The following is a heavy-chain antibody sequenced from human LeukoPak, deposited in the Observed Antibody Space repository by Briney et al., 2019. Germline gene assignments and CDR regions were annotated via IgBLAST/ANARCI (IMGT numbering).Heavy chain of an antibody. J-gene: IGHJ6*02. Sequence: GGSLRLSCAASGFTFSSYGMHWVRQAPGKGLEWVAVISYDGSNKYYADSVKGRFTISRDNSKNTLYLQMNSLGAEDTAVYYCAKDGSAYYDFWSGYSTGYYYYGMDVWGQGTTVTVSS. CDR3: AKDGSAYYDFWSGYSTGYYYYGMDV. V-gene: IGHV3-30*18. CDR2: ISYDGSNK. CDR1: GFTFSSYG. D-gene: IGHD3-3*01.